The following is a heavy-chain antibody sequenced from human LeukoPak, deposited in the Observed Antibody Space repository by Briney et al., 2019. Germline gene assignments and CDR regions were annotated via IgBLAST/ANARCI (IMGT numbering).Heavy chain of an antibody. CDR1: GFTFGSHA. CDR2: ISGSGGST. Sequence: GGSLRLSCAASGFTFGSHAMSWVRQAPEKGLEWVSAISGSGGSTYYADSVKGRFTISRDNSKNTLYLQMNNPRAEDTAVYYCAKDDYGADPGGQGTLVTVSS. CDR3: AKDDYGADP. V-gene: IGHV3-23*01. J-gene: IGHJ5*02. D-gene: IGHD4-17*01.